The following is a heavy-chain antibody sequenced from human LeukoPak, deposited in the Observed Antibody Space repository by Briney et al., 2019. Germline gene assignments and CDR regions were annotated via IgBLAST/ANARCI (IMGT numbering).Heavy chain of an antibody. CDR1: GFTFSSYG. CDR2: ISGSGGST. V-gene: IGHV3-23*01. J-gene: IGHJ4*02. D-gene: IGHD3-22*01. CDR3: ARATWDSSGYYYDY. Sequence: GGSLRLSCAASGFTFSSYGMSWVRQAPGKGLEWVSAISGSGGSTYYADSVKGRFTISRHNAKNSLYLQMNSLRAEDTAVYYCARATWDSSGYYYDYWGQGTLVTVSS.